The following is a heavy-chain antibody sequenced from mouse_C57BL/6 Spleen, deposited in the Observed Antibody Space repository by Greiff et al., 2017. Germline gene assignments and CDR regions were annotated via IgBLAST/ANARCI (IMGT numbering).Heavy chain of an antibody. V-gene: IGHV1-82*01. D-gene: IGHD2-12*01. CDR1: GYAFSSSW. CDR2: IYPGDGDT. Sequence: QVQLQQSGPELVKPGASVKISCTASGYAFSSSWMHWVKQRPGQGLEWIGRIYPGDGDTNYNWKFKGKATLTADKSSSTAYMQLSSLPSEDSAVYFCGTLRRGSRYAMDDWGKGTAVTVSS. J-gene: IGHJ4*01. CDR3: GTLRRGSRYAMDD.